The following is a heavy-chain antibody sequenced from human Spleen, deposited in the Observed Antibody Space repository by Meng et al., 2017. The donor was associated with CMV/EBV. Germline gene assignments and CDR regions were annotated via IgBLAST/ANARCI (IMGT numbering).Heavy chain of an antibody. CDR2: ISSKSSYI. CDR1: GFNFSDYS. Sequence: GESLKISCTPYGFNFSDYSLHWVRQAPGKGLDWVSSISSKSSYIYYADSLKGRVTISRDNAKNSLYLQMNSLRAEDTALYYCARGDLAQNYYFDYWGQGTLVTVSS. D-gene: IGHD2/OR15-2a*01. V-gene: IGHV3-21*04. J-gene: IGHJ4*02. CDR3: ARGDLAQNYYFDY.